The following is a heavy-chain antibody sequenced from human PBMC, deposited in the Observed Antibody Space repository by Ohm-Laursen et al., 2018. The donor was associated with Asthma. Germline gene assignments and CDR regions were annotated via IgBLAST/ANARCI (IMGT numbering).Heavy chain of an antibody. CDR2: MNPNSGNT. CDR3: AKGGAGTFPIDFDY. Sequence: SVKVSCKASGYTFTSYDINWVRQATGQGLEWMGWMNPNSGNTGYAQKFQGRVTMTRDTSTSTVYMELSSLRSEDTAVYYCAKGGAGTFPIDFDYWGQGTLVTVSS. V-gene: IGHV1-8*01. D-gene: IGHD1-1*01. CDR1: GYTFTSYD. J-gene: IGHJ4*02.